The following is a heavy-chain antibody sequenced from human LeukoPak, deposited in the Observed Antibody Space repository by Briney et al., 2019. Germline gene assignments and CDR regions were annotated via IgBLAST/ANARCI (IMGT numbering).Heavy chain of an antibody. J-gene: IGHJ4*02. CDR2: ISSSSSTI. CDR1: GFTFSSYS. D-gene: IGHD3-9*01. Sequence: PGGSLRLSCAASGFTFSSYSMNWVRQAPGKGLEWVSYISSSSSTIYYADSVKGRFTISRDNAKNSLYLQMNSLRTEDTAVYYCARDSNYDILTGYHLFDYWGQGTLVTVSS. CDR3: ARDSNYDILTGYHLFDY. V-gene: IGHV3-48*04.